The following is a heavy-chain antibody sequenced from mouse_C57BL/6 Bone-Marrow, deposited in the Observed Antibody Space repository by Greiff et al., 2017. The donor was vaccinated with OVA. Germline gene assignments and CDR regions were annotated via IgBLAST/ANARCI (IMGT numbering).Heavy chain of an antibody. CDR1: GFSFTSYG. J-gene: IGHJ3*01. Sequence: QVQLKESGPGLVAPSQSLSITCTVSGFSFTSYGVSWVRQPPGKGLEWLGVIWGDGSTNYHSALISRLSISKDNSKSQVFLKLNRLQTEDTATSDYAATAQATAWFAYWGQGTLVTVSA. D-gene: IGHD3-2*02. CDR3: AATAQATAWFAY. V-gene: IGHV2-3*01. CDR2: IWGDGST.